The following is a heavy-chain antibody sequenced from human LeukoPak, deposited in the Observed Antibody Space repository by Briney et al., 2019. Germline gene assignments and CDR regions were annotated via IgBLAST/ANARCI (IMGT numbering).Heavy chain of an antibody. CDR1: GGSISSSSYY. CDR3: ASLYDFWSGYPNY. J-gene: IGHJ4*02. V-gene: IGHV4-39*01. CDR2: IYYSGST. Sequence: SETLTLTCTVSGGSISSSSYYWGWIRQPPGKGLEWIGSIYYSGSTYYNPSLKSRVTISVDTSKSQFSLKLSSVTAADTAVYYCASLYDFWSGYPNYWGQGTLVTVSS. D-gene: IGHD3-3*01.